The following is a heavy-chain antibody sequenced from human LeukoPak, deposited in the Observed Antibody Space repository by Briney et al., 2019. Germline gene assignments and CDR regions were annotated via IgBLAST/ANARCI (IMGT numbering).Heavy chain of an antibody. J-gene: IGHJ6*02. V-gene: IGHV4-34*01. Sequence: SSETLSLTCAVYGGSLSGYYWSWIRQPPGKGLEWIGEINHSGSTNYNPSLKSRVTISVDTSKNQFSLKLSSVTAADTAVYYCARDLYYDFWSDRDRPPCYYYGMDVWGQGTTGTVSS. CDR3: ARDLYYDFWSDRDRPPCYYYGMDV. CDR2: INHSGST. D-gene: IGHD3-3*01. CDR1: GGSLSGYY.